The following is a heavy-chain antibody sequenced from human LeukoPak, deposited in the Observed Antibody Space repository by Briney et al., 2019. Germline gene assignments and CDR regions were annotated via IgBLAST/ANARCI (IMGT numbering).Heavy chain of an antibody. CDR2: IKSKTDGGTT. V-gene: IGHV3-15*01. CDR1: GFTFSSYE. Sequence: GGSLRLSCAASGFTFSSYEMNWVRQAPGKGLEWVGRIKSKTDGGTTDYAAPVKGRFTISRDDSKNTLYLQMNSLKTEDTAVYYCTTDRGPGKIDYWGQGTLVTVSS. J-gene: IGHJ4*02. D-gene: IGHD1-14*01. CDR3: TTDRGPGKIDY.